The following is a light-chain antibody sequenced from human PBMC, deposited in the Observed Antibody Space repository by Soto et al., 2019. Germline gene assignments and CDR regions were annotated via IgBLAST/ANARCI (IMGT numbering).Light chain of an antibody. V-gene: IGLV2-8*01. CDR2: EVS. CDR1: SSDVGGYNY. Sequence: QSALTQPPSASGSPGQSVTISCTGTSSDVGGYNYVSWYQQRPGKAPKLMIYEVSMRPSGVPDRFSGSKSANTASLTVSGLQAVDEADYYCCSYAGTNNFYVFGTGTKFTVL. CDR3: CSYAGTNNFYV. J-gene: IGLJ1*01.